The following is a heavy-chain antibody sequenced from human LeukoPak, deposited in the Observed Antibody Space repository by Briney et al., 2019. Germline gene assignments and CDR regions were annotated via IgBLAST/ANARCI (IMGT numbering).Heavy chain of an antibody. CDR3: ARGPTGTPTGGGSGFDI. J-gene: IGHJ3*02. Sequence: ASVKVSCKASGYSFSTHYIHWVRQAPGQGLKGMGMINPSGGSVRYSQRFQGRLTMTRDTSTSTVYMEISNLSSDDTAVYYCARGPTGTPTGGGSGFDIWGQGTVVTVSS. V-gene: IGHV1-46*01. CDR2: INPSGGSV. D-gene: IGHD3-16*01. CDR1: GYSFSTHY.